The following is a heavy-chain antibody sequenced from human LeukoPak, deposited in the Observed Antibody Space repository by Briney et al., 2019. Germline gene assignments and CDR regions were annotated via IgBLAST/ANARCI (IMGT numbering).Heavy chain of an antibody. J-gene: IGHJ4*02. CDR3: AREVGATMSHFDS. D-gene: IGHD1-26*01. CDR2: INPSSGGT. Sequence: RRASVKVSCKASGYSFTGHYMHWVRQAPGQGLEWMGWINPSSGGTHYAQKFQARVTMTRDTPISTAYMELSRLRSDDTAVYCCAREVGATMSHFDSWGQGTLVTVSS. CDR1: GYSFTGHY. V-gene: IGHV1-2*02.